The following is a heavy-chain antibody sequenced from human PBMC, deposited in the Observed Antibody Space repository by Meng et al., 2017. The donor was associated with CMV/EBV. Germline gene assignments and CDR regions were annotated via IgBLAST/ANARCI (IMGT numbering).Heavy chain of an antibody. CDR1: GFTFSSYG. CDR2: IRYDGSNK. D-gene: IGHD1-26*01. CDR3: AKEIVGATIYYYYGMDV. Sequence: GGSLRLSCAASGFTFSSYGMHWVRQDPGKGLEWVAFIRYDGSNKYYADSVKGRFTIYRDNSKNTLYLQMNSLRAEDTAVYYCAKEIVGATIYYYYGMDVWGQGTTVTVSS. J-gene: IGHJ6*02. V-gene: IGHV3-30*02.